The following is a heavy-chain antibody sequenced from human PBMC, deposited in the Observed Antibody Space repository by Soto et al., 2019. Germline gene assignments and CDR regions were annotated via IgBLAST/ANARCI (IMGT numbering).Heavy chain of an antibody. CDR2: IYPGDSDT. V-gene: IGHV5-51*01. D-gene: IGHD4-17*01. J-gene: IGHJ6*01. CDR3: ARHRASHYGDYFYYYAVDV. CDR1: GYTFTTSW. Sequence: HVESLRIWCQGSGYTFTTSWIVWVLQMGGKGLEWMGIIYPGDSDTRYSPSFQGQVTISADGSISTAYLQWKSLKASDTAMYYCARHRASHYGDYFYYYAVDVWGQGTTVTVSS.